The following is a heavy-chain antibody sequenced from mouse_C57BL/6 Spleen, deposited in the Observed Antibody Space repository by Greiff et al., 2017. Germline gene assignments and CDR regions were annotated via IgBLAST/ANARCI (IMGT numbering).Heavy chain of an antibody. CDR2: ISSGSSTI. CDR3: ARSPNWAWFAY. V-gene: IGHV5-17*01. Sequence: EVKLVESGGGLVKPGGSLKLSCAASGFTFSDYGMHWVRQAPEKGLEWVAYISSGSSTIYYADTVKGRFTISRDNAKNTLCLQMTSLRSEDTAMYYGARSPNWAWFAYWGQGTLVTVSA. J-gene: IGHJ3*01. D-gene: IGHD4-1*01. CDR1: GFTFSDYG.